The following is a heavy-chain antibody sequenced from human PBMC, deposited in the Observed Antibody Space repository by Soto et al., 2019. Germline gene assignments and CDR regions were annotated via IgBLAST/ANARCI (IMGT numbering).Heavy chain of an antibody. J-gene: IGHJ4*02. Sequence: EVQFVESGGGLVQPGVSLRLSCVASGFTFRSSWLHWVRQAPGKGLVWFSRINSDATTKNYAEYAKGRFTIARDNAENTLYLQMDSLTAEDTAVYYCARGPTGWYGYDYWGQVTLLTVSS. CDR1: GFTFRSSW. V-gene: IGHV3-74*01. D-gene: IGHD6-19*01. CDR3: ARGPTGWYGYDY. CDR2: INSDATTK.